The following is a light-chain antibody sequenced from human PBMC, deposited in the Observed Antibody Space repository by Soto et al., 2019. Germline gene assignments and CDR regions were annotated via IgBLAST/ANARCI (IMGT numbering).Light chain of an antibody. Sequence: DIQMTQSPSTLSASVGDRVALTCRASQSISTWLAWYQQKQGKAPKLLIYKASSLDSGVPSRFSGSGSGTDFTLTISSLQPDDLATYYCQQYNIYPYTFGQGTKLEIK. V-gene: IGKV1-5*03. CDR3: QQYNIYPYT. J-gene: IGKJ2*01. CDR2: KAS. CDR1: QSISTW.